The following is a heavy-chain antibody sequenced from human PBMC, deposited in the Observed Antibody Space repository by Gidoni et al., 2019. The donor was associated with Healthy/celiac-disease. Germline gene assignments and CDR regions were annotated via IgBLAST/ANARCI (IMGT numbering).Heavy chain of an antibody. J-gene: IGHJ4*02. Sequence: EVQLVESGGGLVKLGGSFRLSWAASGFTFSNAWMSWVRQAPGKGLEWVGRIKSKTDGGTTDYAAPVKGRFTISRDDSKNTLYLQMNSLKTEDTAVYYCTTYMITFGGVIKGFDYWGQGTLVTVSS. CDR2: IKSKTDGGTT. CDR1: GFTFSNAW. V-gene: IGHV3-15*01. CDR3: TTYMITFGGVIKGFDY. D-gene: IGHD3-16*02.